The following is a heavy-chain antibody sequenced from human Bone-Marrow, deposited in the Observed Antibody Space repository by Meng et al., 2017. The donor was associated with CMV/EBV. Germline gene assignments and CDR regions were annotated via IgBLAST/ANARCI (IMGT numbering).Heavy chain of an antibody. CDR3: ARDFWLPYSGSYIGYYYGMDV. V-gene: IGHV3-30-3*01. CDR2: ISYDGSNK. J-gene: IGHJ6*02. Sequence: GESLKISCAASGFTFSSYAMHWVRQAPGKGLEWVAVISYDGSNKYYADSVKGRFTISRDNSKTTLYLQMNSLRAEDTAVYYCARDFWLPYSGSYIGYYYGMDVWGQGTTVTVSS. CDR1: GFTFSSYA. D-gene: IGHD1-26*01.